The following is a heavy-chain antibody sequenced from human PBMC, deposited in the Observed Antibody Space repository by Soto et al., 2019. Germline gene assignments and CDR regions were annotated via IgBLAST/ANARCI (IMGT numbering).Heavy chain of an antibody. CDR2: IDIDSNFM. V-gene: IGHV3-21*01. Sequence: EVRLVESGGGRGKPGGSLRLSCAASGFTFSAYTMNWVRQAPGKGLELMSTIDIDSNFMFYAAPVTGRFTISRDNAKNSLALQIDSLRPEDTALYYWAREADSYTWNNGLMDVWGQGTTVVVSS. CDR3: AREADSYTWNNGLMDV. CDR1: GFTFSAYT. D-gene: IGHD1-1*01. J-gene: IGHJ6*01.